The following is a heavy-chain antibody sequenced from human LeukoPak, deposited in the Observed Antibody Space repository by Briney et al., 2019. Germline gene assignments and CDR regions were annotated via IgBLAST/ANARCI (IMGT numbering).Heavy chain of an antibody. CDR2: ISAYNGNT. D-gene: IGHD4-17*01. CDR1: GYTFTSYG. J-gene: IGHJ3*02. Sequence: GASVKVSCKASGYTFTSYGISWVRQAPGQGLEWMGWISAYNGNTNYAQKLQGRVTMTTDTSTSTAYMELSRLRSDDTAVYYCARGFDYGLLNDAFDIWGQGTMVTVSS. CDR3: ARGFDYGLLNDAFDI. V-gene: IGHV1-18*01.